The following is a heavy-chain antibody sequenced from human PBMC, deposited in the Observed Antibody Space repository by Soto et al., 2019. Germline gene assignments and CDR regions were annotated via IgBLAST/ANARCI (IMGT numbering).Heavy chain of an antibody. D-gene: IGHD2-2*01. Sequence: GASVKVSCKASGYTFTSYYMHWVRQAPGQGLEWMGIINPGGGSTNYAQTFQGRVTMTRDTSTSTVYMELSSLRSEDTAVYYCARDFVLVPATVYWFDPWGQGTLVTVSS. CDR3: ARDFVLVPATVYWFDP. V-gene: IGHV1-46*03. CDR1: GYTFTSYY. J-gene: IGHJ5*02. CDR2: INPGGGST.